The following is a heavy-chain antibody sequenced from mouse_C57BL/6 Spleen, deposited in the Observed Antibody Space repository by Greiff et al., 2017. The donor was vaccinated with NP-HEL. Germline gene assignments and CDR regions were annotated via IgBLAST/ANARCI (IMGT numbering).Heavy chain of an antibody. Sequence: QVTLKVCGPELVKPGASVKISCKASGYAFSSSWMNWVKQRPGKGLEWIGRIYPGDGDTNYNGKFKGKATLTADKSSSTAYMQLSSLTSEDSAVYFCAREGAYYSNSAWFAYWGQGTLVTVSA. CDR1: GYAFSSSW. CDR3: AREGAYYSNSAWFAY. J-gene: IGHJ3*01. D-gene: IGHD2-5*01. V-gene: IGHV1-82*01. CDR2: IYPGDGDT.